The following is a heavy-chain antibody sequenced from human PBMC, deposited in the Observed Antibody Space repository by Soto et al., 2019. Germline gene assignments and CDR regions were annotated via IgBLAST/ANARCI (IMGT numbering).Heavy chain of an antibody. CDR2: IIPILGIA. J-gene: IGHJ6*03. V-gene: IGHV1-69*02. CDR3: ASVPFPYYYYMDV. Sequence: GASVHVACKGSGGTFSSYPISWVRQAPGQGLEWMGRIIPILGIANYAQKFQGRVTITADKSTSTAYMELSSLRSEDTAVYYCASVPFPYYYYMDVWGKGTTVTVSS. D-gene: IGHD3-10*02. CDR1: GGTFSSYP.